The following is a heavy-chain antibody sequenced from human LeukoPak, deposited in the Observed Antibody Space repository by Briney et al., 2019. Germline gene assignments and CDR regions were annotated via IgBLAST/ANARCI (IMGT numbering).Heavy chain of an antibody. CDR1: GYTFTSYG. Sequence: ASVKVSCTASGYTFTSYGISWVRQAPGQGLEWMGWISAYNGNTNYAQKLQGRVTMTTDTSTSTAYMELTSLRSDDTAVYYCGRDLSSCSTSCVNWFDPWGQGTLVTVSS. CDR3: GRDLSSCSTSCVNWFDP. J-gene: IGHJ5*02. D-gene: IGHD2-2*01. CDR2: ISAYNGNT. V-gene: IGHV1-18*01.